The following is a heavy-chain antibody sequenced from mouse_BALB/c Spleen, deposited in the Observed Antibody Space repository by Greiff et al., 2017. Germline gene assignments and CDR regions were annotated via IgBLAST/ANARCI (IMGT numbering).Heavy chain of an antibody. CDR2: ILPGSGST. D-gene: IGHD1-1*01. V-gene: IGHV1-9*01. J-gene: IGHJ4*01. CDR3: ARRALLVLRYDY. CDR1: GYTFSSYW. Sequence: QVQLQQSGAELMKPGASVKISCKATGYTFSSYWIEWVKQRPGHGLEWIGEILPGSGSTNYNEKFKGKATFTADTSSNTAYMQLSSLTSEDSAVYYCARRALLVLRYDYWGQGTSVTVSS.